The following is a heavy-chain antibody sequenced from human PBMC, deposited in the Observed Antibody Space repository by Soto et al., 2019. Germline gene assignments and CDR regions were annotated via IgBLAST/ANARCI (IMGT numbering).Heavy chain of an antibody. CDR1: RFTFSDFA. Sequence: DVQLLESGGGLVQPGGSLTLSCAASRFTFSDFAMSWVRQAPGKGLEWVSSIGGTGTDTHYADSVKGRFTISRDNSRNTLYLQIDSRRDEDTAVYYCAKDAVPYNGKWDWFDSWGQGTLVIVSS. J-gene: IGHJ5*01. CDR2: IGGTGTDT. CDR3: AKDAVPYNGKWDWFDS. V-gene: IGHV3-23*01. D-gene: IGHD1-20*01.